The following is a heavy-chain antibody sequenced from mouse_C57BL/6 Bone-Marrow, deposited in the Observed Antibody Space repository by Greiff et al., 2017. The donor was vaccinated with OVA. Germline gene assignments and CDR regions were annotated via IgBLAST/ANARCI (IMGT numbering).Heavy chain of an antibody. CDR1: GYSITSGYD. CDR2: ISYSGST. CDR3: ARGEALYDGYYLDD. D-gene: IGHD2-3*01. V-gene: IGHV3-1*01. J-gene: IGHJ2*01. Sequence: EVQLQQSGPGMVKPSPSLSLTCTVTGYSITSGYDWHWIRHFPGNKLEWMGYISYSGSTHYNPSLKSRISITHDTSKNHFFLKLKSVTTEDTATYYCARGEALYDGYYLDDWGKGTTLTVSS.